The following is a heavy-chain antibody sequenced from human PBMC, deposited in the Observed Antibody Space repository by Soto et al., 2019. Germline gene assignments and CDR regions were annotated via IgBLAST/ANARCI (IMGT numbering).Heavy chain of an antibody. V-gene: IGHV4-31*03. CDR2: IYYSGST. D-gene: IGHD2-2*01. CDR3: ARDLGVPAAKGSWFDP. CDR1: GGSISSGGYY. J-gene: IGHJ5*02. Sequence: QVQLQESGPGLVKPSQTLSLTCTVSGGSISSGGYYWSWIRQHPGKGLEWIGYIYYSGSTYYNPSLKSRVTISVDTSENQFSLKLSSVTAADTAVYYCARDLGVPAAKGSWFDPWGQGTLVTVSS.